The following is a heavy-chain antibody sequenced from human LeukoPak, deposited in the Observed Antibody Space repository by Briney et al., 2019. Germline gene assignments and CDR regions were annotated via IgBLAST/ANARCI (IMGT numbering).Heavy chain of an antibody. Sequence: SETLSLTCTVSGYSISSGYYWGWIRQPPGKGLEWIGSIYHSGRTFYNPSLKSRVTISVDTSKNQFSLKLSSVTAADTAVYYCARTTEAHSWRTRYYDYYMDVWRKGTTVTVSS. CDR2: IYHSGRT. V-gene: IGHV4-38-2*02. J-gene: IGHJ6*03. CDR3: ARTTEAHSWRTRYYDYYMDV. D-gene: IGHD6-13*01. CDR1: GYSISSGYY.